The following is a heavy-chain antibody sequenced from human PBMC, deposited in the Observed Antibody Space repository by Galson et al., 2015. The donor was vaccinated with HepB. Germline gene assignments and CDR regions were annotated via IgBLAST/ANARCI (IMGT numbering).Heavy chain of an antibody. CDR1: GFSLSPYA. CDR2: IFYDGSQK. J-gene: IGHJ5*02. V-gene: IGHV3-30-3*01. CDR3: ARGKNTRHDYRPVWFDP. Sequence: SLRLSCAASGFSLSPYAILWVRQAPGKGLEWVSTIFYDGSQKHYADSVRGRFTISRDNSKNTVSLQMDSLTADDTALYFCARGKNTRHDYRPVWFDPSGQGTQVLVSS. D-gene: IGHD5-12*01.